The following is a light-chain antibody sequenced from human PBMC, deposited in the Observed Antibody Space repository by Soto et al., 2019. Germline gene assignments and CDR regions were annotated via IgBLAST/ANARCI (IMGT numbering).Light chain of an antibody. Sequence: QSVLTQPPSVCGTPGQRVSISCFGSRSNIGVNSVRWYQQFPGTAPKLIIYRDDRRPSGVPDRFSGFKSGTSASLAISGLQSEDEAVYYCSTWDESLTGDVFFGTGTKLTVL. V-gene: IGLV1-44*01. CDR2: RDD. CDR1: RSNIGVNS. J-gene: IGLJ2*01. CDR3: STWDESLTGDVF.